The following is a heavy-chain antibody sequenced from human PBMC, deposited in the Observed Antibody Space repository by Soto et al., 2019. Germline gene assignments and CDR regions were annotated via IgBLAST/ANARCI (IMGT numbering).Heavy chain of an antibody. CDR3: ARGEPRPPTSLYYYYGMDV. Sequence: SETLSLTCTVSGGSISSYYWSWIRQPAGKGLEWIGRIYTSGSTNYNPSLKSRVTMSVDTSMNQFSLKLSSVTAADTAVYYCARGEPRPPTSLYYYYGMDVWGQGTTVTVSS. CDR1: GGSISSYY. J-gene: IGHJ6*02. V-gene: IGHV4-4*07. CDR2: IYTSGST. D-gene: IGHD1-26*01.